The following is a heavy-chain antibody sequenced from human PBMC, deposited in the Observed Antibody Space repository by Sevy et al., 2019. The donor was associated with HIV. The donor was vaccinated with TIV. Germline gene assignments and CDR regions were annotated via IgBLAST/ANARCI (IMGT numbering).Heavy chain of an antibody. V-gene: IGHV3-7*01. CDR2: IKQDGSEK. J-gene: IGHJ4*01. D-gene: IGHD6-19*01. CDR1: GFTFNSHW. Sequence: GSLRLSCAASGFTFNSHWMNWVRQAPGKGLEWVANIKQDGSEKYYVDSVKGRFTISRDNAKNSLYLLMNSLRAEDTALYYCARSGQWLVSPFDYWGPGTLVTVSS. CDR3: ARSGQWLVSPFDY.